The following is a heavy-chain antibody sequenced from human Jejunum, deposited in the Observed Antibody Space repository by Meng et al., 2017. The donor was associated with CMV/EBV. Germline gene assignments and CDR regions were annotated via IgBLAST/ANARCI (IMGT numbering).Heavy chain of an antibody. Sequence: QVQLVQSGSELKKPGASVKISCKASGYTFTNHAIVWVRQAPGQGLEWMGWINTITGNPAYAQDFTGRFVLSLDTAVSTAYLQISSLKAEDTAVYYCARELPATNLNNGYWGQGTLVTVSS. CDR1: GYTFTNHA. J-gene: IGHJ4*02. CDR2: INTITGNP. D-gene: IGHD6-25*01. V-gene: IGHV7-4-1*02. CDR3: ARELPATNLNNGY.